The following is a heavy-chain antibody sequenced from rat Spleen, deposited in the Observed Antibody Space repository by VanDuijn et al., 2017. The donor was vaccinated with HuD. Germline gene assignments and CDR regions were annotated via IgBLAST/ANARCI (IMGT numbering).Heavy chain of an antibody. V-gene: IGHV2-32*01. J-gene: IGHJ4*01. CDR3: ARSVIYYYDGSPMDA. D-gene: IGHD1-12*02. CDR1: GFSLTTYN. CDR2: MWSDGDT. Sequence: QVQLKETGPDLVQVTQTLSITCTVSGFSLTTYNVHWVRQPPGKGLEWMGVMWSDGDTSYNSALKSRLSISRDTSKSQVFLKMSSLQTEDTATYYCARSVIYYYDGSPMDAWGQGASVTVSS.